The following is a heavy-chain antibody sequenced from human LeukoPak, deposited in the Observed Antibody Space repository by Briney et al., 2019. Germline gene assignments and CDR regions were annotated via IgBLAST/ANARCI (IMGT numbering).Heavy chain of an antibody. CDR3: AKGFYDNSASGVFDI. V-gene: IGHV3-23*01. D-gene: IGHD3-22*01. CDR1: GFTVSSDH. Sequence: GGSLRLSCAASGFTVSSDHMSWVRQAPGKGLEWVSGISASGGSTYYADSVKGRITISRDNSKNTLYLQMNSLRAEDTAVYYCAKGFYDNSASGVFDIWGQGTMVTVSS. J-gene: IGHJ3*02. CDR2: ISASGGST.